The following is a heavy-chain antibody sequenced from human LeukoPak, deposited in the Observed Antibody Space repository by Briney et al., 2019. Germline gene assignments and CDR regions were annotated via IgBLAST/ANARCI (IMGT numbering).Heavy chain of an antibody. D-gene: IGHD3-22*01. CDR2: ISGSGGST. CDR1: GFTFSSYA. J-gene: IGHJ1*01. CDR3: AKEEQYYYYSSGSPGFQH. V-gene: IGHV3-23*01. Sequence: PGGSLRLSCAASGFTFSSYAMSWVRQAPGKGLEWVSAISGSGGSTYYADSVKGRFTISRDNSKNTLYLQMNSLRAEDTAVYYFAKEEQYYYYSSGSPGFQHWGQGTLVTVSS.